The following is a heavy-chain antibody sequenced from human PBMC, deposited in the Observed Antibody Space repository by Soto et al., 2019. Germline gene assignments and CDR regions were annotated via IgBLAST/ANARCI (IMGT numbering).Heavy chain of an antibody. CDR1: GGSISSYY. J-gene: IGHJ3*02. CDR2: IYYSGST. CDR3: ARVVVVTAIQREDAFDI. D-gene: IGHD2-21*02. Sequence: SETLSLTCTVSGGSISSYYWSWIRQPPGKGLEWIGYIYYSGSTNYNPSLKSRVTISVDTSKNQFSLKLSSVTAADTAVYYCARVVVVTAIQREDAFDIWGQGTMVTISS. V-gene: IGHV4-59*01.